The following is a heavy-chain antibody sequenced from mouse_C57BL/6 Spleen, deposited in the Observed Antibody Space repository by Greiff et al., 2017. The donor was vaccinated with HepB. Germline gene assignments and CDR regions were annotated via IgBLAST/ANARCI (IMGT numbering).Heavy chain of an antibody. Sequence: QVQLQQPGAELVKPGASVKLSCKASGYTFTSYWMQWVKQRPGQGLEWIGEIDPSDSYTNYNQKFKGKATLTVDTSSSTAYMQLSSLTSEDSAVYYCARLNYYGRGAYWGQGTLVTVSA. D-gene: IGHD1-1*01. CDR2: IDPSDSYT. V-gene: IGHV1-50*01. CDR3: ARLNYYGRGAY. CDR1: GYTFTSYW. J-gene: IGHJ3*01.